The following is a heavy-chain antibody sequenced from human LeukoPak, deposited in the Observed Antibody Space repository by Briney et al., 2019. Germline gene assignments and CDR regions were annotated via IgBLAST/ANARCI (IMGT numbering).Heavy chain of an antibody. CDR3: ARVFIPTGYYYYGMDV. CDR2: INPNSGGT. Sequence: GASVKVSCKASGYTFTGYYMHWVRQAPGQGLEWMGWINPNSGGTNYAQKFQGRVTMTRDTSISTAYMELSRLRSDDTAVYYCARVFIPTGYYYYGMDVWGQGTTVTVSS. D-gene: IGHD1-14*01. CDR1: GYTFTGYY. J-gene: IGHJ6*02. V-gene: IGHV1-2*02.